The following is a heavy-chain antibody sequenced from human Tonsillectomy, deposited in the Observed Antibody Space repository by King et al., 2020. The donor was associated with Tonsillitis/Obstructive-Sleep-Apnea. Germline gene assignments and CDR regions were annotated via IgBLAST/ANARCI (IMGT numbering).Heavy chain of an antibody. V-gene: IGHV3-23*04. CDR2: ISVIGGST. CDR1: GFTFSSFA. J-gene: IGHJ4*02. CDR3: AKEESIAAVFDY. D-gene: IGHD6-6*01. Sequence: VQLVESGGGLVQPGGSLRLSCAASGFTFSSFAMSWVRQAPGKGLGWGSAISVIGGSTYYADSVKGRFTISRDNSKNTLSLQMNSLRAEDTAVYYCAKEESIAAVFDYWGQGTLVTVSS.